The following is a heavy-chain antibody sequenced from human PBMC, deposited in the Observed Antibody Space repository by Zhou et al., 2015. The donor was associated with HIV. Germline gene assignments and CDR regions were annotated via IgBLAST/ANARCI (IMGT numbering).Heavy chain of an antibody. CDR2: VSDTGTTK. Sequence: QVQLVESGGGLVKPGGTLRLSCAASGFSFSDYYMTWIRQAPGKGLEWISYVSDTGTTKYYANSVKGRFTISRDNSKNTLYLQMNSLRVEDTAVYYCAKDPRSSVHFYYYYMDVWGKGTTVTVSS. CDR1: GFSFSDYY. J-gene: IGHJ6*03. V-gene: IGHV3-11*01. CDR3: AKDPRSSVHFYYYYMDV.